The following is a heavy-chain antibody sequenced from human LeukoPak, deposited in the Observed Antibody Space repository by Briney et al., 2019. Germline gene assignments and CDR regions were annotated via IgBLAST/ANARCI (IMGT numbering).Heavy chain of an antibody. Sequence: GGSLRLSCAASAFTFSSYSMNWVRQAPGKGLEWVSSISSSSSYIYYADSVKGRFTISRDNAKNSLYLQMNSLRAEDTAVYYCARDLDYGDYAFDYWGQGTLVTVSS. CDR1: AFTFSSYS. D-gene: IGHD4-17*01. J-gene: IGHJ4*02. V-gene: IGHV3-21*01. CDR2: ISSSSSYI. CDR3: ARDLDYGDYAFDY.